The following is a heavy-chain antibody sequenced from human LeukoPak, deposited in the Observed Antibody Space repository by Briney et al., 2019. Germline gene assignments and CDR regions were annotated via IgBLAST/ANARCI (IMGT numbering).Heavy chain of an antibody. CDR3: ARKVAGTTVDY. D-gene: IGHD1-7*01. Sequence: GSSVKVSCKSSGGTFSTYAISWVRQAPGQGLEWMGWISAYSGNTNYAQKLQGRVTMTTDTSTSTAYMELRSLRSDDTAVYYCARKVAGTTVDYWGQGTLVTVSS. CDR1: GGTFSTYA. J-gene: IGHJ4*02. V-gene: IGHV1-18*01. CDR2: ISAYSGNT.